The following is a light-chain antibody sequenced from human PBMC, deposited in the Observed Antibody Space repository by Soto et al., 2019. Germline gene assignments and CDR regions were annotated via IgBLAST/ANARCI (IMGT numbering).Light chain of an antibody. CDR1: QAVYSSL. Sequence: ETVLTQSPVTLSLSPGAGATLSCRATQAVYSSLLAWYQQKPGQAPRLLIYGASSRATGIPDRFSGSGSGTDFTLSISRLEVEDFAVYHCQQYGNAPITFGQGTRLEIK. CDR2: GAS. CDR3: QQYGNAPIT. J-gene: IGKJ5*01. V-gene: IGKV3-20*01.